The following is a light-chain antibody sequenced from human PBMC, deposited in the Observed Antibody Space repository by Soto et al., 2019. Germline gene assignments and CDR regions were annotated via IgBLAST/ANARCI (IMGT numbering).Light chain of an antibody. CDR1: QSINRW. CDR3: QQYSTYPYS. V-gene: IGKV1-5*03. CDR2: KAA. J-gene: IGKJ2*03. Sequence: DIQMHQSPSPLSASVGDIVTITCRASQSINRWLDWYQQKPGKATKLLIYKAATLESGVPSRFSGGGIGTEFSHSISSLQPDDFATYECQQYSTYPYSFGHGTKVEIK.